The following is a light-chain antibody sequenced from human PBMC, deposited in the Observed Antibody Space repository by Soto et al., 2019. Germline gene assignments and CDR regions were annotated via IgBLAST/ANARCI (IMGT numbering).Light chain of an antibody. J-gene: IGLJ1*01. Sequence: QSALTQPASVSGSPGQSITISCTGTSSDVGGYNYVSWYQQHPGKAPKFMLYDVSNRPSWVSNRFSGSKSGNTASLTISGLQAEDEAEYYCSAYTSSSTLYVFGPGTKVTVL. CDR3: SAYTSSSTLYV. CDR1: SSDVGGYNY. V-gene: IGLV2-14*01. CDR2: DVS.